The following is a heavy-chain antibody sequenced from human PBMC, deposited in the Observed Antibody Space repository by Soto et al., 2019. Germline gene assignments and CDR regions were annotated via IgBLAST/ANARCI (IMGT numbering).Heavy chain of an antibody. CDR3: ASGIHLWLRRINNGYSG. CDR1: GGTFSTYA. J-gene: IGHJ4*02. V-gene: IGHV1-69*12. CDR2: IIPMFGTA. Sequence: QVQLVQSGAEVKKPESSVKVSCKAPGGTFSTYAISWVRQAPGQGLEWMGGIIPMFGTANYAQRFQDRVTSTADESTNTVYMELSSLRSEDTAVYFCASGIHLWLRRINNGYSGWGQGTLVTVSS. D-gene: IGHD5-12*01.